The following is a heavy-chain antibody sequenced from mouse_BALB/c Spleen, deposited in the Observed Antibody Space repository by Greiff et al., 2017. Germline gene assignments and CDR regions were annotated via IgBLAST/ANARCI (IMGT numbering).Heavy chain of an antibody. J-gene: IGHJ4*01. Sequence: EVQVVESGGGLVQPGGSMKLSCVASGFTFSNYWMNWVRQSPEKGLEWVAEIRLKSNNYATHYAESVKGRFTISRDDSKSSVYLQMNNLRAEDTGIYYCTPDDYGAMDYWGQGTSVTVSS. CDR3: TPDDYGAMDY. CDR1: GFTFSNYW. CDR2: IRLKSNNYAT. V-gene: IGHV6-6*02. D-gene: IGHD2-4*01.